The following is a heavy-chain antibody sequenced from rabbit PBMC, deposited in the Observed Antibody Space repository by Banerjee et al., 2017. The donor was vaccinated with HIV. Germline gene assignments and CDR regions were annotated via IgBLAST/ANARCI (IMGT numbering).Heavy chain of an antibody. CDR2: IAGGSSSST. CDR1: GFDFSSSYW. CDR3: AREWAWTGSFNL. J-gene: IGHJ4*01. V-gene: IGHV1S40*01. D-gene: IGHD4-2*01. Sequence: QSLEESGGDLVKPGASLTLTCTASGFDFSSSYWICWVRQTPGKGLEWIGCIAGGSSSSTYYANWAKGRFTISKTSWTTVTLQMTSLTAADTATYFCAREWAWTGSFNLWGQGTLVTVS.